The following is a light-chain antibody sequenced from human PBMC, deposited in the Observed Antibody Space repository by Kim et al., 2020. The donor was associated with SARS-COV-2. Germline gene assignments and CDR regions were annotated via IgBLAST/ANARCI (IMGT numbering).Light chain of an antibody. CDR1: QSINGW. Sequence: AAVGDVDTIACRASQSINGWLAWYQQKPGKAPNLLIYDASSLESGVPSRFSGSGSGTEFTLTISSLQPDDFATYYCQQYNGYVLTFGGGTKVDIK. V-gene: IGKV1-5*01. J-gene: IGKJ4*01. CDR3: QQYNGYVLT. CDR2: DAS.